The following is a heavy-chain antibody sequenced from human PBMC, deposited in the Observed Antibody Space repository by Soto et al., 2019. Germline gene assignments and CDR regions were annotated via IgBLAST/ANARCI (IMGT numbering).Heavy chain of an antibody. V-gene: IGHV3-33*01. Sequence: QVQLVESGGGVVQPGRSLRLSCAASGFTFNNYGMHWVRQAPGKGLEWVALIWHDGSNKGYADSVKGRFTISREKSKTTLNLQMNSLRVEDTAVYYCTRATIKGELLDYWGQGTQVTVSS. CDR1: GFTFNNYG. J-gene: IGHJ4*02. D-gene: IGHD1-26*01. CDR3: TRATIKGELLDY. CDR2: IWHDGSNK.